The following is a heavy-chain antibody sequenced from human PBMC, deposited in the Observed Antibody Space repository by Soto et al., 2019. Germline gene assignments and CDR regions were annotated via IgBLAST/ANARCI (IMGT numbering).Heavy chain of an antibody. D-gene: IGHD1-26*01. V-gene: IGHV4-30-2*03. Sequence: SETLSLTCAVSGGSISSGGYSWSWIRQPPGKGLEWIGYIYYSGSTYYNPSLKSRVTISVDTSKNQFSLKLSSVTAADTAVYYCARSLVGATTLGFDYWGQGTLVTVSS. CDR2: IYYSGST. J-gene: IGHJ4*02. CDR1: GGSISSGGYS. CDR3: ARSLVGATTLGFDY.